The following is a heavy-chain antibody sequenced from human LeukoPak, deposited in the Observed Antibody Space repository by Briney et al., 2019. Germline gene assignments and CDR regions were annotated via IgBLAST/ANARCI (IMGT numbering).Heavy chain of an antibody. Sequence: SETLSLTCAVSGYSISSGYYWGWIRPPPGKGLEWIGSIYHSGSTYYNPSLKSRVTISVDTSKNQFSLKLSSVTAADTAVYYCARQGGSYDFWSGYYADKFDYWGQGTLVTVSS. J-gene: IGHJ4*02. CDR2: IYHSGST. CDR1: GYSISSGYY. D-gene: IGHD3-3*01. CDR3: ARQGGSYDFWSGYYADKFDY. V-gene: IGHV4-38-2*01.